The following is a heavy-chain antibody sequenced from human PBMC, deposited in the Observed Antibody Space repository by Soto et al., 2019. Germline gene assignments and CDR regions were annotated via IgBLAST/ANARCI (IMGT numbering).Heavy chain of an antibody. V-gene: IGHV3-30*18. D-gene: IGHD1-26*01. Sequence: EGSLRLSCEASGFTFSGYGMHWVRHAPGKGLEWVAVISYNGTNEYYEDSVKVRFTISRDNSKNTLHLQMNSLRIEDTAVYLCAKEEPSGRYSLEYWGQGS. CDR3: AKEEPSGRYSLEY. J-gene: IGHJ4*02. CDR2: ISYNGTNE. CDR1: GFTFSGYG.